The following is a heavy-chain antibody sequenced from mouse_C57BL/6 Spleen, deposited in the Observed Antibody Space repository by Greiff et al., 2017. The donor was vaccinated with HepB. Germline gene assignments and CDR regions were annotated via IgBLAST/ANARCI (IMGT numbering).Heavy chain of an antibody. CDR2: IDPEDGET. V-gene: IGHV14-2*01. CDR1: GFNIKDYY. CDR3: APRYYYGSSYNAMDY. J-gene: IGHJ4*01. D-gene: IGHD1-1*01. Sequence: EVQLQQSGAELVKPGASVKLSCTASGFNIKDYYMHWVKQRTEQGLEWIGRIDPEDGETKYAPKFQGKATLTANTSSNTAYLQLRSLTSEDTAVYYCAPRYYYGSSYNAMDYWGQGTSVTVSS.